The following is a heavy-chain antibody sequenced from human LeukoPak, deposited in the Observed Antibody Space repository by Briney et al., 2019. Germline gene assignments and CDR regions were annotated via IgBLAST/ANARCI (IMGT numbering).Heavy chain of an antibody. CDR1: GGSISSYY. D-gene: IGHD4-11*01. Sequence: SETLSLTCTVSGGSISSYYWSWIRQPPGKGLEWIGYIYYSGSTNYSPSLKSRVTISVDTSKNQFSLKLSSVTAADTAVYYCARVTTVTTYFRFDPWGQGTLVTVSS. J-gene: IGHJ5*02. CDR3: ARVTTVTTYFRFDP. V-gene: IGHV4-59*01. CDR2: IYYSGST.